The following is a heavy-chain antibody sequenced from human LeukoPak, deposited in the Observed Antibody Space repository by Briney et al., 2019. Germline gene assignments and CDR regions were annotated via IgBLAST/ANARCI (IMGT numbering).Heavy chain of an antibody. CDR3: ARGRGSWLLHLNLPITGTTAPFDY. D-gene: IGHD1-20*01. V-gene: IGHV3-30*04. Sequence: GGSLRLSCAASGFTFSSYAMHWVRQAPGKGLEWVAVISYDGSNKYYADSVKGRFTISRDNSKNTLYLQMNSLRAEDTAVYYCARGRGSWLLHLNLPITGTTAPFDYWGQGTLVTVSS. CDR1: GFTFSSYA. J-gene: IGHJ4*02. CDR2: ISYDGSNK.